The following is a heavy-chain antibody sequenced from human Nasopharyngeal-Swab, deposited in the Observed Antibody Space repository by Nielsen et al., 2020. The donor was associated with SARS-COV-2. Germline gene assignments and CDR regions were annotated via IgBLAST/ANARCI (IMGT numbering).Heavy chain of an antibody. J-gene: IGHJ3*02. D-gene: IGHD3-9*01. Sequence: SETLSLTCAVYGGSFSSYCWTWIRQPTGKGLEGIGEITHSGSTNYNPSLKSRVTLSVDTSKNQFSLKLSSVTAADTAVYYCARAPDYDVLTGYYPDAFDIWGQGTMVTVSS. V-gene: IGHV4-34*01. CDR2: ITHSGST. CDR1: GGSFSSYC. CDR3: ARAPDYDVLTGYYPDAFDI.